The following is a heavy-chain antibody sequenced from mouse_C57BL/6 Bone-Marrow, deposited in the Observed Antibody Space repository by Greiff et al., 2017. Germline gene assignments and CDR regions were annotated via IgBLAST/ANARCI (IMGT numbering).Heavy chain of an antibody. V-gene: IGHV1-31*01. Sequence: EVKLMESGPELVKPGASVKISCKASGYSFTGYYMHWVKQSHGNILDWIGYIYPYNGVSSYNQKFKGKDTLTVDKSSSTAYMELRSLTSEDSAVYYCARGIYYYGSSYEDYAMDYWGQGTSVTVSS. D-gene: IGHD1-1*01. CDR3: ARGIYYYGSSYEDYAMDY. CDR2: IYPYNGVS. J-gene: IGHJ4*01. CDR1: GYSFTGYY.